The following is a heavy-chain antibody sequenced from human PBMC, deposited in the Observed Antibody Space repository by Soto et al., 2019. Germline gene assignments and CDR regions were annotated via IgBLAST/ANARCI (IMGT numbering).Heavy chain of an antibody. V-gene: IGHV4-39*01. J-gene: IGHJ5*02. CDR3: ARHRARNWFDP. CDR1: GGSISSSSYY. CDR2: IYYSGST. Sequence: SETLSLTCIVSGGSISSSSYYWGWIRQPPGKGLEWIGSIYYSGSTYYNPSLESRVTISVDTSKNQFSLKLSSVTAADTAVFYCARHRARNWFDPWGQGTLVTVSS. D-gene: IGHD6-6*01.